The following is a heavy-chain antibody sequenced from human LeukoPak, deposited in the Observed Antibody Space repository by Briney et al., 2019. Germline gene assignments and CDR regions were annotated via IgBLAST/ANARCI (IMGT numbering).Heavy chain of an antibody. V-gene: IGHV3-23*01. CDR3: AKGGSATITTGGFDP. D-gene: IGHD4-11*01. CDR2: ISGSGDIT. Sequence: QPGGSLRLSCAASGFSFSSYAMSWVRQAPGKGLEWVSGISGSGDITYYADSVKGRFTISRDNSKNTLYLQVSSLRAEDTAIYYCAKGGSATITTGGFDPWGQGTLVTVSS. J-gene: IGHJ5*02. CDR1: GFSFSSYA.